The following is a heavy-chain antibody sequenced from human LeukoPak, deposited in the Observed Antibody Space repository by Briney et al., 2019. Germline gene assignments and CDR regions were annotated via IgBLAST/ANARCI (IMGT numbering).Heavy chain of an antibody. CDR3: ATAIRSPQITPYSDF. CDR2: IIPIFGTT. CDR1: GGTFSHYA. D-gene: IGHD1-26*01. J-gene: IGHJ4*01. V-gene: IGHV1-69*05. Sequence: PQASVKVSCKASGGTFSHYAISWVRQAPGQGLEWMGRIIPIFGTTNYAQKFQGRVTITTDESTTTAFMELSSLRSDDTAIYFCATAIRSPQITPYSDFWGQGTLVTVSS.